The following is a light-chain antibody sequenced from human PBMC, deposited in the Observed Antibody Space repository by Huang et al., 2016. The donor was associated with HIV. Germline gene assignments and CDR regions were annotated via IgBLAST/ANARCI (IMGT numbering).Light chain of an antibody. Sequence: EILLTQSPATLSVSPGESAPLSCRASQSVRNFLAWYQQRPGQPPRLLIYDASTRAPGIPDRFSGSGSDTDFTLTINNLQPEDFAIYYCQQRSNWPPFTFGPGTKVDIK. J-gene: IGKJ3*01. CDR1: QSVRNF. CDR2: DAS. V-gene: IGKV3-11*01. CDR3: QQRSNWPPFT.